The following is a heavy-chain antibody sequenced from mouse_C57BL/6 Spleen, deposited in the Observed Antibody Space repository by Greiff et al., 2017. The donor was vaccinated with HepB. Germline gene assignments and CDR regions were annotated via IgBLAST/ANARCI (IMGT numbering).Heavy chain of an antibody. J-gene: IGHJ3*01. CDR1: GFSLTSYG. D-gene: IGHD2-4*01. V-gene: IGHV2-5*01. Sequence: QVQLQQSGPGLVQPSQSLSITCTVSGFSLTSYGVHWVRQSPGKGLEWLGVIWRGGSTDYNAAFMSRLSITKDNSKSQVFFKMNSLQADDTAIYYCAKGWDDYDAPFAYWGQGTLVTVSA. CDR3: AKGWDDYDAPFAY. CDR2: IWRGGST.